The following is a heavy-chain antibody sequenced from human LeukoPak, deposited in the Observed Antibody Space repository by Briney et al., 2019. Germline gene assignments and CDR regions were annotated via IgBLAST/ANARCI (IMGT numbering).Heavy chain of an antibody. CDR2: IYYSGVT. Sequence: SETLSLTCTVSGDSMSTYYWSWIRQPPGKGLEWIGYIYYSGVTNYSPSLKSRVTISVDTSRNHFTLKLSSVTAADTALYYCARGAINYDFWSGYVFDYWGQGTLVTVSS. CDR1: GDSMSTYY. D-gene: IGHD3-3*01. V-gene: IGHV4-59*01. CDR3: ARGAINYDFWSGYVFDY. J-gene: IGHJ4*02.